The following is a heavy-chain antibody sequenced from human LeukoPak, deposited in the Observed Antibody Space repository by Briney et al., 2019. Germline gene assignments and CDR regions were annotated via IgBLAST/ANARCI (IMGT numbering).Heavy chain of an antibody. CDR3: ATPPGYWGSAPFDF. D-gene: IGHD7-27*01. J-gene: IGHJ4*02. V-gene: IGHV3-15*01. CDR2: IKSKSEGETT. Sequence: PGGSLRLSCAASGFTFSFTNAWTNWVRQAPGKGLEWVGHIKSKSEGETTDFAAPVKGRFTISRDDSKNTVYLQMNSLKTEDTAVYYCATPPGYWGSAPFDFWGQGTVVTVSS. CDR1: GFTFSFTNAW.